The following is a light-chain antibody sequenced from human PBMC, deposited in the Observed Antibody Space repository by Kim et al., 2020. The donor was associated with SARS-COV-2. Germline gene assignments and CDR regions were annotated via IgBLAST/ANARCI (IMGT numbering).Light chain of an antibody. Sequence: EIVLTQSPATLSLSPGERATLSCRASQSVSNYLAWYQQKPGQAPRLLIYDASNRATGIPARFSGSGFGTDFTLTISSLETEDFAVYYCQQRSNWLTFGGGTKMDIK. CDR2: DAS. V-gene: IGKV3-11*01. CDR1: QSVSNY. J-gene: IGKJ4*01. CDR3: QQRSNWLT.